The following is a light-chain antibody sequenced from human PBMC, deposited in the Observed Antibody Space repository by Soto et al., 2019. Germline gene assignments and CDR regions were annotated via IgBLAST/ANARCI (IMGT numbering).Light chain of an antibody. Sequence: VMTQSPATLSVSPGERATLSCRASQSVNSNLAWYQQKPGQAPRLLIYGASNRATGIPARFSGSGSGTEFALTISSLQSEDFAVYYCQQYHYWPPITFGQGTRLEIK. CDR1: QSVNSN. CDR3: QQYHYWPPIT. V-gene: IGKV3-15*01. J-gene: IGKJ5*01. CDR2: GAS.